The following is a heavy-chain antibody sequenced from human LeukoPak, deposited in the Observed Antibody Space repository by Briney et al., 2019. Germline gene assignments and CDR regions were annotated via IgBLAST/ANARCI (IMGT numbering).Heavy chain of an antibody. CDR1: GGSISSSNW. V-gene: IGHV4-4*02. D-gene: IGHD2-2*01. CDR2: IYHSGST. CDR3: ARIMGRGYCISTSCRGDWFDP. Sequence: ASETLSLTCAVSGGSISSSNWWSWVRQPPGKGLEWIGEIYHSGSTNYNPSLKSRVTISVDKSKNQFSLKLSSVTAADTAVYFCARIMGRGYCISTSCRGDWFDPWGQGTPVTVSS. J-gene: IGHJ5*02.